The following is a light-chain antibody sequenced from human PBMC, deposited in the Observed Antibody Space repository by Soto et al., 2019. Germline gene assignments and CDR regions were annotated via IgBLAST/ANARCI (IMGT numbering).Light chain of an antibody. Sequence: QSALTQPASVSGSPGQSITISCTGTSSDVGGFNYVSWYQQHPGKAPKLMISDVSNRPSGVSNRFSGSKSGNTASLTISGLQAEDEADYYCRSYTSSNTLVVFGGGTKLTVL. CDR3: RSYTSSNTLVV. J-gene: IGLJ2*01. CDR1: SSDVGGFNY. CDR2: DVS. V-gene: IGLV2-14*01.